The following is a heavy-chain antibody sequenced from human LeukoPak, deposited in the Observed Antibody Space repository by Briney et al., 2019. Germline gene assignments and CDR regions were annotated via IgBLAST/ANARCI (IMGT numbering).Heavy chain of an antibody. CDR2: IYYRGST. Sequence: SETLSLTYTVSGGSISIYYWSWIRQPPGKGLEWIGYIYYRGSTNYKPSLTSRVTISVDTSKNQFSLKLSSVTAADTAVYYCAREKAPYTFDYWGQGTQVTVSS. J-gene: IGHJ4*02. CDR3: AREKAPYTFDY. CDR1: GGSISIYY. V-gene: IGHV4-59*01.